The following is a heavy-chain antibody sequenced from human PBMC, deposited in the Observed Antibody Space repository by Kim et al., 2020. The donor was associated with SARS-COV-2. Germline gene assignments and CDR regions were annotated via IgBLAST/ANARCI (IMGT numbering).Heavy chain of an antibody. V-gene: IGHV4-39*01. CDR1: GDSISSSSYY. D-gene: IGHD2-15*01. Sequence: SETLSLTCTVSGDSISSSSYYWGWLRQPPGKGLEWIGSIYFSGATYYNPSLKSRVTISLDTSKIQFSLNLRSATAADTAVYYCARQGATYSSGGMDVWG. J-gene: IGHJ6*02. CDR2: IYFSGAT. CDR3: ARQGATYSSGGMDV.